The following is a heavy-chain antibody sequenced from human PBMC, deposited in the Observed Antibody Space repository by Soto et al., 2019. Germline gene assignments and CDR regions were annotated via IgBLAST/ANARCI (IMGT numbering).Heavy chain of an antibody. Sequence: EVQLVESGGGLVKPGGSLRLSCAGSGFTFSNAWMSWFGRPPGKGLEWVGRIKSDAYGGAIDNAAPVKGRFTISRDDSKNTLFLQMNNLRAEDTAVYSCTTTKGRLEPPTNDFWGQGTPVIVSS. J-gene: IGHJ4*02. CDR3: TTTKGRLEPPTNDF. D-gene: IGHD2-8*01. CDR1: GFTFSNAW. V-gene: IGHV3-15*01. CDR2: IKSDAYGGAI.